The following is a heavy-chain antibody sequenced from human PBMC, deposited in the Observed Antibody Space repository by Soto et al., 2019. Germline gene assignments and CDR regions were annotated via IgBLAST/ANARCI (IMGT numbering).Heavy chain of an antibody. Sequence: SETISLTCTCSGSSLSSYYWSCIPQARGKGLEWIGDIYYSGSTDYNPALKSRVTISVDTSKNQFSLKLSSVTAADTAVYYCARQVPTRFGYYYYMDVWGKGTTVTVSS. J-gene: IGHJ6*03. CDR1: GSSLSSYY. D-gene: IGHD2-2*01. CDR2: IYYSGST. V-gene: IGHV4-59*08. CDR3: ARQVPTRFGYYYYMDV.